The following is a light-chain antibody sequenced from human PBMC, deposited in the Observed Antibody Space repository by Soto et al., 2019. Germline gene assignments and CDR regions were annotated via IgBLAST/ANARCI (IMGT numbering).Light chain of an antibody. CDR3: GTWDSSLSAVV. J-gene: IGLJ2*01. Sequence: QSVLTQPPSVSAAPGQKVTISCSGSSSNIGNNYVSWYQQLPGTAPKLLISDNNTRPSGLPDRFSGSKSGTSATLGITGLQTGDEADYYCGTWDSSLSAVVFGGGTQLTVL. CDR2: DNN. V-gene: IGLV1-51*01. CDR1: SSNIGNNY.